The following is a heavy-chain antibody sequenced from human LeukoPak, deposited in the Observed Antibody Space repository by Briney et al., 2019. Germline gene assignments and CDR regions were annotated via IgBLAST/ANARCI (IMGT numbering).Heavy chain of an antibody. Sequence: RFNKYYPHSLIGRFPISTHNSKNTLYLQMNSLRSEDSAVYYCAKYPARISFAVRYFDYWGQGTLVTVSS. V-gene: IGHV3-30*02. CDR3: AKYPARISFAVRYFDY. CDR2: RFNK. J-gene: IGHJ4*02. D-gene: IGHD3-16*02.